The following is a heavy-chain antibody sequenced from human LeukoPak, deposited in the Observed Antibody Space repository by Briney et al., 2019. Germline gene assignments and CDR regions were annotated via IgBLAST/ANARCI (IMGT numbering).Heavy chain of an antibody. V-gene: IGHV1-2*02. CDR3: ATSDLRFGFGDWFDP. J-gene: IGHJ5*02. D-gene: IGHD3-10*01. CDR1: GYTFTGFY. Sequence: GASVKVSCKASGYTFTGFYIHWVRQAPGEGPQWMGWVNPNSGGTNYAKKFQGRVTLTRDTSITTAYMELSSLRSDDTAVYYCATSDLRFGFGDWFDPWGQGTVVTVSS. CDR2: VNPNSGGT.